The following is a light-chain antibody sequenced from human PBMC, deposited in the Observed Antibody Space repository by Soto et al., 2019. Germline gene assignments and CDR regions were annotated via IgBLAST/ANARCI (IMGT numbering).Light chain of an antibody. CDR2: DAS. CDR1: QSVNSY. V-gene: IGKV3-11*01. CDR3: QQRSNWPWT. Sequence: EIVLTQSPATLSLSPGERATLSCRASQSVNSYLAWYQQKPGQSPRLLIYDASNRATGIPARFSGSGSGTDFTLTISSLEPEDFVVYYCQQRSNWPWTFGQGTKVDIK. J-gene: IGKJ1*01.